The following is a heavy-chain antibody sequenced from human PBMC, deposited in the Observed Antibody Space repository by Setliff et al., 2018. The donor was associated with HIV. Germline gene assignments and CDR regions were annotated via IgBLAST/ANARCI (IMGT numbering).Heavy chain of an antibody. Sequence: GGSLRLSCAASGFTFSSYAMSWVRQAPGKGLAWVSAISGSGGSTYYADSVKGRFTISRDNSRDTLYLQMNSLRVEDTAVYFCAKTIAALDYWGQGTLVTVSS. V-gene: IGHV3-23*01. J-gene: IGHJ4*02. CDR1: GFTFSSYA. CDR2: ISGSGGST. CDR3: AKTIAALDY. D-gene: IGHD6-13*01.